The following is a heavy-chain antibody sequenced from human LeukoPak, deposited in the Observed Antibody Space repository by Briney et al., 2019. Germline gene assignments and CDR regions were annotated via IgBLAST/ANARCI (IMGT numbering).Heavy chain of an antibody. D-gene: IGHD5-18*01. Sequence: GGSLRLSCAASGFTFSSYWMHWVRQAPGKGLVWVSRINSEGSSTSYADSVKGRFTISRDNAKNTLYLQMNSLRAEDTAVYYCARATYSYGPYYFDYWGQGTLVTVSS. CDR2: INSEGSST. J-gene: IGHJ4*02. CDR3: ARATYSYGPYYFDY. CDR1: GFTFSSYW. V-gene: IGHV3-74*01.